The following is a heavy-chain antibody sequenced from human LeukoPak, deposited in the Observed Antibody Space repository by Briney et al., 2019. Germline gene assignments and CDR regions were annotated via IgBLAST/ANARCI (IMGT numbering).Heavy chain of an antibody. Sequence: SLRLSXXXSGXXVNSXYMTWVRQAPGKGLEWVSVVYTGGSTYYADSVKGRFTISRDNSKNTLYLQMNSLRAEDTAVYYCAVSYSSSWYRSFDYWGQGTLVTVSS. D-gene: IGHD6-13*01. CDR1: GXXVNSXY. CDR3: AVSYSSSWYRSFDY. J-gene: IGHJ4*02. CDR2: VYTGGST. V-gene: IGHV3-53*01.